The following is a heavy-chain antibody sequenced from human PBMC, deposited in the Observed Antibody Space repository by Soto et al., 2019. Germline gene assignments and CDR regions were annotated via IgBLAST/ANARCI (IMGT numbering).Heavy chain of an antibody. J-gene: IGHJ5*02. D-gene: IGHD3-10*01. Sequence: QITLKESGPTLVKPTQTLTLTCTFSGFSLSTSGVGVGWIRQPPGKALEWLALIYWDDDKRYSPSLKSRLTITTDTSKNQVVLTMPNMDPVDTATYYCAHRRGGIWFGEYRFDPWGQGTLVTVSS. CDR3: AHRRGGIWFGEYRFDP. CDR2: IYWDDDK. V-gene: IGHV2-5*02. CDR1: GFSLSTSGVG.